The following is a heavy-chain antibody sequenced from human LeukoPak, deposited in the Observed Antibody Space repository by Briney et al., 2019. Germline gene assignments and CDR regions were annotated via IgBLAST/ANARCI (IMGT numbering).Heavy chain of an antibody. Sequence: SETLSLTCTVSGGFISSSSYYWGWIRQPPEKGLEWIGSIYYSGNTYYKPSLKSRVTISVDTSKNQFSLKLSSVTAADTAVYYCARGPLRIAAAGMRPFDYWGQGTLVTVSS. CDR1: GGFISSSSYY. V-gene: IGHV4-39*07. CDR2: IYYSGNT. D-gene: IGHD6-13*01. J-gene: IGHJ4*02. CDR3: ARGPLRIAAAGMRPFDY.